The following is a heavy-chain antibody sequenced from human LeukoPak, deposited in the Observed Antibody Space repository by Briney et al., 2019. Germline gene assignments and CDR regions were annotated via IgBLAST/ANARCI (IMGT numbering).Heavy chain of an antibody. J-gene: IGHJ4*02. Sequence: GGSLRLSCAASGFTVSSNYMSWVRQAPGKGLEWVSVIYSGGSTYYADSVKGRFTISRDNSKNTLYLQMNSLRAEDTAVYYCAREGYGGNSVLHFDYWGQGTLVTVSS. V-gene: IGHV3-66*01. CDR1: GFTVSSNY. CDR2: IYSGGST. CDR3: AREGYGGNSVLHFDY. D-gene: IGHD4-23*01.